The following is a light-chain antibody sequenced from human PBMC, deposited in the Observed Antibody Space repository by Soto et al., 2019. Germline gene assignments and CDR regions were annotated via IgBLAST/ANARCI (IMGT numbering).Light chain of an antibody. CDR3: SSYTTSNTRQIV. CDR2: DVS. CDR1: SSDVGGYTY. V-gene: IGLV2-14*01. Sequence: QSALAQRAAGSGSPGQAITISCTGTSSDVGGYTYVSWYQQHPGKAPKFIIYDVSNRPSGVSNRFSGSKSGNTASLTISGLQAEDEADYYCSSYTTSNTRQIVFGTGTKVTVL. J-gene: IGLJ1*01.